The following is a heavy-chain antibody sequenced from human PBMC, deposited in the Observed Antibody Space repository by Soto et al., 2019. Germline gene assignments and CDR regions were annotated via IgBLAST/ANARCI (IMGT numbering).Heavy chain of an antibody. CDR1: GFSIGGYA. D-gene: IGHD1-1*01. J-gene: IGHJ4*02. V-gene: IGHV3-23*01. Sequence: EVQLLESGGGLVQPGGSPRLSCAASGFSIGGYAMNWVRQAPEKGLEWVSAISGSAGTTYYADSVKGRFTVSRDNSKNTLYLQMNSLRANDTAVYYCANYFGPGLGRFDYWGPGTLVTVSS. CDR3: ANYFGPGLGRFDY. CDR2: ISGSAGTT.